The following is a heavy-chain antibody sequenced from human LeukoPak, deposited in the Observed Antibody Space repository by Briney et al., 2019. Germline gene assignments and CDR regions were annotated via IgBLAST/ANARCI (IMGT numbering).Heavy chain of an antibody. J-gene: IGHJ6*02. CDR2: INHSGST. D-gene: IGHD3-3*01. CDR3: ATLYDFWSGYGYGMDV. V-gene: IGHV4-34*01. Sequence: SETLSLTCAVYGGSFSGYYWSWIRQPPGKGLEWIGEINHSGSTNYNPSLKSRVTISVDTSKNQFSLKLRSVTAADTAVYYCATLYDFWSGYGYGMDVWGQGTTVTVSS. CDR1: GGSFSGYY.